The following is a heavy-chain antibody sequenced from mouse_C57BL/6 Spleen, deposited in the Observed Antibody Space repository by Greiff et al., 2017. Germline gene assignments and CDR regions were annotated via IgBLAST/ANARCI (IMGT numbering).Heavy chain of an antibody. CDR3: ARNIYYAMDY. J-gene: IGHJ4*01. Sequence: QVQLQQSGPELVKPGASVKISCKASGYAFSSSWMNWVKQRPGKGLEWIGRIYPGDGDTNYNGKFKGKATMTADKSSRPAYMQLSSLTSEDSAVYFCARNIYYAMDYWGQGTSVTVSS. V-gene: IGHV1-82*01. CDR2: IYPGDGDT. CDR1: GYAFSSSW.